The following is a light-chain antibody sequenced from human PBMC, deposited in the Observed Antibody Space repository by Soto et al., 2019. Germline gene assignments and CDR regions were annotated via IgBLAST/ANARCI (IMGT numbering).Light chain of an antibody. J-gene: IGKJ4*01. Sequence: IQLTQSPSSLSASVGDRVTITCRASQGIRNYLAWYQQKPGKAPNLLIYLASTLQGGVPSRFSGSGSGTDFSLTISSLQPEDVATYYCQYLNSFPLTFGGGTKVKLK. CDR1: QGIRNY. CDR2: LAS. V-gene: IGKV1-9*01. CDR3: QYLNSFPLT.